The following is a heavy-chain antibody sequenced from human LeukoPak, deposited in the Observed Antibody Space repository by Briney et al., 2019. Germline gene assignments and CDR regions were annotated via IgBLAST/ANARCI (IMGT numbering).Heavy chain of an antibody. J-gene: IGHJ4*02. CDR1: GFTVSSYA. CDR2: ISGSGGST. Sequence: SGGSLRLSCAASGFTVSSYAMSWVRQAPGKGLEWVSSISGSGGSTYYADSVKGRFTIPRDNSKNTMYLQINSLRAEDTAVYYCAKDHLLQQLVRFYFDSWGQGTLVTVSS. V-gene: IGHV3-23*01. D-gene: IGHD6-13*01. CDR3: AKDHLLQQLVRFYFDS.